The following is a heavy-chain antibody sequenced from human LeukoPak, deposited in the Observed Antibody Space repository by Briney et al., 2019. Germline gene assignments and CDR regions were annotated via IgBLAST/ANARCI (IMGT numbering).Heavy chain of an antibody. CDR2: ISTSSRYI. J-gene: IGHJ4*02. V-gene: IGHV3-21*01. CDR3: ARDSIQLWPNAIDF. Sequence: GGSLRLSCVASGFNFSTYSMNWVRQAPGKGLEWVSAISTSSRYIYYADSVKGRFTTSRDNAKNSLYLQMNSLRAEDTAVYYCARDSIQLWPNAIDFWGQGTLVTVSS. CDR1: GFNFSTYS. D-gene: IGHD1-1*01.